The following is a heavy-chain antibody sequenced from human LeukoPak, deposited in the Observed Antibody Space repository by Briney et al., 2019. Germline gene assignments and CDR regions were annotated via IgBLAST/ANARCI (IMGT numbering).Heavy chain of an antibody. D-gene: IGHD6-19*01. CDR3: AKEDSGGSYTWFDC. Sequence: ASVKVSCKFSGYTLTVLSMYWVGPAPGKGLEWMGGFDPEDGETIYAQKFQGRVTMTEDTSTDTAYMELSSMRSEDTAVYSCAKEDSGGSYTWFDCWGQGTLVTVSS. CDR2: FDPEDGET. V-gene: IGHV1-24*01. CDR1: GYTLTVLS. J-gene: IGHJ5*01.